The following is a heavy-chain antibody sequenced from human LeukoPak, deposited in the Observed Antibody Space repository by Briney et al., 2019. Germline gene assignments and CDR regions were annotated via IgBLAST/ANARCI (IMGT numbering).Heavy chain of an antibody. D-gene: IGHD2-2*01. Sequence: GGSLRLSCAASGFMFDEYAMSWVRQVPGKGLEWVSGINWNGDSTGHAGAVKGRFTISRDNARNSLYLQMNNLRAEDSALYYCARLLSLDYWGQGTLVTVSS. CDR2: INWNGDST. CDR1: GFMFDEYA. V-gene: IGHV3-20*04. J-gene: IGHJ4*02. CDR3: ARLLSLDY.